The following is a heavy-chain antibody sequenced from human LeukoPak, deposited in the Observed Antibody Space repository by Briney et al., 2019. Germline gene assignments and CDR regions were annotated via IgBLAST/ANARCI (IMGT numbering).Heavy chain of an antibody. CDR3: ARQEGYGLLDN. V-gene: IGHV6-1*01. CDR2: TYYRSKWYN. Sequence: SQTLSLTCAISGGSVSSNSVFWHWIRQSPSRGLEWLGRTYYRSKWYNDYAVSVKSRITINPDTSKNQFSLQLNSVTPEDTAVYYCARQEGYGLLDNRGQGTLVTVSS. CDR1: GGSVSSNSVF. D-gene: IGHD5-18*01. J-gene: IGHJ4*02.